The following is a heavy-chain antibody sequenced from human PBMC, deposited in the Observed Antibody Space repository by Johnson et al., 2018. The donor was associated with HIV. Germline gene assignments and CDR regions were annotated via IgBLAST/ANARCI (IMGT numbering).Heavy chain of an antibody. CDR1: GFTFSSYA. Sequence: QVQLVESGGGVVQPGRSLRLSCAASGFTFSSYAMYWVRQAPGKGLEWVAVISYDGSNKYYADSVKGRFTISRDNSKNTLYLQMNSLRAEDTAVYYCAKASSNSNFDAFDIWGQGTMVTVSS. J-gene: IGHJ3*02. D-gene: IGHD3-3*02. CDR2: ISYDGSNK. V-gene: IGHV3-30*04. CDR3: AKASSNSNFDAFDI.